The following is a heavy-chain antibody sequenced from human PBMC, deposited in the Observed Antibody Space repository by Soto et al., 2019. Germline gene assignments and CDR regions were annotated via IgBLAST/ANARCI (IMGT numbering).Heavy chain of an antibody. D-gene: IGHD2-21*02. CDR2: IHTGVGDT. Sequence: QVQLVQSGAEVKKPGASVKLSCKTSGYTFSRYAVQWVRQAPGQTFEWMGWIHTGVGDTKYSQKFRGRLTITRDTSTTTTYMELSNLRAEDTAMYYCARVPRYTSDVVQVPAVMFDDWFVPWGQGTLVTVSS. CDR3: ARVPRYTSDVVQVPAVMFDDWFVP. V-gene: IGHV1-3*04. J-gene: IGHJ5*02. CDR1: GYTFSRYA.